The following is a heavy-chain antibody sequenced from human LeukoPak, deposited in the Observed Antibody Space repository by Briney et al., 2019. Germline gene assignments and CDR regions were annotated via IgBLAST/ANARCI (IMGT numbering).Heavy chain of an antibody. J-gene: IGHJ4*02. D-gene: IGHD5-12*01. V-gene: IGHV3-64D*06. CDR2: INGDGRTT. Sequence: PGGSLRLSCSASGFIFCTYTMYWVRQAPGKGLEYVSVINGDGRTTYYIDSVKGRFTISRDNSKNTLYLQMSSLSTEDTAVYYCVGDQVDDTGYLRWGQGTRVTVSA. CDR3: VGDQVDDTGYLR. CDR1: GFIFCTYT.